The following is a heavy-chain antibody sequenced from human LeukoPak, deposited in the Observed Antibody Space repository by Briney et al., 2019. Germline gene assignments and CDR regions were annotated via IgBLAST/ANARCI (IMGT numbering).Heavy chain of an antibody. Sequence: GESPKISCKGSGYSFVTYWIGWVRQKPGEGLEWMGIIYPGDSDTRYSPSFQGQVTISADKSISTAYLQWSSLKASDTAMYYCGRKRVGASVDVWGKGTTVTVSS. J-gene: IGHJ6*04. CDR1: GYSFVTYW. V-gene: IGHV5-51*01. CDR3: GRKRVGASVDV. D-gene: IGHD1-26*01. CDR2: IYPGDSDT.